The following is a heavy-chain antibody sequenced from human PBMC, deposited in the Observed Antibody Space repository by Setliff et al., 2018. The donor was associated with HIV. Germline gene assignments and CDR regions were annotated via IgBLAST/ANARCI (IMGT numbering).Heavy chain of an antibody. CDR2: GDQSGSA. Sequence: PSETLSLTCAVYGDSFSDYYWSWIRQPPGKGLEWIGEGDQSGSANYNPSLTGRGTISVDTSKNQFSLKLSSVTAADTAVYYCARDGGAARPMDVWGKGTTVTVSS. CDR1: GDSFSDYY. D-gene: IGHD6-6*01. V-gene: IGHV4-34*01. CDR3: ARDGGAARPMDV. J-gene: IGHJ6*03.